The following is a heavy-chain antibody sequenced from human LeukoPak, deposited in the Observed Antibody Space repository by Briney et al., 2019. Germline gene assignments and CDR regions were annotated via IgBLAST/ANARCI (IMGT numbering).Heavy chain of an antibody. V-gene: IGHV4-4*07. J-gene: IGHJ4*02. CDR2: IYPSGST. CDR1: GGSISSYY. CDR3: AGGDYDILTGYDLPFDY. D-gene: IGHD3-9*01. Sequence: PSETLSLTCTVSGGSISSYYWSWIRQPAGKGLEWIGRIYPSGSTNYNPSLKNRLTISVDTSKNQFSLKLTSVTASDTAVYYCAGGDYDILTGYDLPFDYWGQGTLVTVSS.